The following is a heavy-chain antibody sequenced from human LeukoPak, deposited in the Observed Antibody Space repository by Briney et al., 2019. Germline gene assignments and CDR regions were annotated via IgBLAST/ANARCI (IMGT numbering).Heavy chain of an antibody. D-gene: IGHD5-24*01. CDR1: GYTLTELS. Sequence: HGASVTVSCKVSGYTLTELSMHWVRQAPGKGLEWMGGFDPGDGETIYAQKFQGRVTMTEDTSTDTAYMELSSLRSEDTAVYYCATDSRDGYNLARAFDIWGQGTMVTVSS. CDR3: ATDSRDGYNLARAFDI. V-gene: IGHV1-24*01. CDR2: FDPGDGET. J-gene: IGHJ3*02.